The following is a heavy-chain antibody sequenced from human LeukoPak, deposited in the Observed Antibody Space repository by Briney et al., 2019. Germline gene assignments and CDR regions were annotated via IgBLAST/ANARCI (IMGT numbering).Heavy chain of an antibody. D-gene: IGHD6-13*01. Sequence: APVKVSCKASGYTFTGYYMHWVRQAPGQGREWMGRINPNSGGTNYAQKFQGRVTMTRDTSISTAYMEPSRLRSDDTAVYYCARVPGRGYSSSWYLGYWGQGTLVTVSS. J-gene: IGHJ4*02. CDR1: GYTFTGYY. CDR3: ARVPGRGYSSSWYLGY. CDR2: INPNSGGT. V-gene: IGHV1-2*06.